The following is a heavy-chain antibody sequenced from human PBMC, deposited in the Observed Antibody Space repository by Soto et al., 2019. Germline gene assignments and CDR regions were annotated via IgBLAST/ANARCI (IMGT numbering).Heavy chain of an antibody. Sequence: QVQLQESGPGLVKPSETLSLTCTVSGGSISSAGYCWSWLRQHPGRGLEWIGNMYYSGITYYNPSLVGRVTMQVAMYKNQFSVTLFAVSAADTAVYDCASGAIVKRVGDWFAPWGQGTLVTVSS. CDR1: GGSISSAGYC. V-gene: IGHV4-31*03. D-gene: IGHD1-26*01. J-gene: IGHJ5*02. CDR2: MYYSGIT. CDR3: ASGAIVKRVGDWFAP.